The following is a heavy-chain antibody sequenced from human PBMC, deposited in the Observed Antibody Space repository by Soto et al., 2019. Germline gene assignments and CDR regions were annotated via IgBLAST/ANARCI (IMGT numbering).Heavy chain of an antibody. D-gene: IGHD3-10*01. V-gene: IGHV4-39*01. CDR3: ARRPLVRGIIPYYFDS. CDR2: IYYSGSA. CDR1: GGSINNSSFY. Sequence: QLQLQESGPGLVKPSETLSLTCTVSGGSINNSSFYWGWVRQPPGKRLEWIGSIYYSGSAYYNPSLTIRLTISVDTSKNQFSLNLSSVTAADTAVYFCARRPLVRGIIPYYFDSWGQGTLVTVSS. J-gene: IGHJ4*02.